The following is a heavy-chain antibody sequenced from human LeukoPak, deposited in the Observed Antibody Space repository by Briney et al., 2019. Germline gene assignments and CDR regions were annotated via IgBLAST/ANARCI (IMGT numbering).Heavy chain of an antibody. J-gene: IGHJ4*02. CDR2: IKEDGSEK. CDR1: GFTFSSYW. D-gene: IGHD2-15*01. Sequence: RLGGSLRLSCAASGFTFSSYWMSWVRQAPGNGLEWVARIKEDGSEKYYVDSVKGRFTISRDNVKNSLYLQMNSLRAEDTAVYYCARGGYQYGNYWGQGTLVTVSS. V-gene: IGHV3-7*03. CDR3: ARGGYQYGNY.